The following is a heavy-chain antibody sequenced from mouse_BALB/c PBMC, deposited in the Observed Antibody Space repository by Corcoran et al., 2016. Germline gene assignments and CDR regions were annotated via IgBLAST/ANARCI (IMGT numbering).Heavy chain of an antibody. Sequence: EVQLQQSGAELVKPGASVKVSCTASGFNIKDTYMHWVKQRPEQGLEWIGRIDPANGNTKYDPKFQGKATITADTSSNTAYLQLSSLTSEDTAVYYCARTLGRAMDYWGQGTSVTVSS. CDR1: GFNIKDTY. J-gene: IGHJ4*01. V-gene: IGHV14-3*02. CDR2: IDPANGNT. CDR3: ARTLGRAMDY. D-gene: IGHD4-1*01.